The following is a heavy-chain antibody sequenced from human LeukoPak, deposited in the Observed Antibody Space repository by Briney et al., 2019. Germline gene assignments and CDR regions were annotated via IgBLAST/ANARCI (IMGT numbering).Heavy chain of an antibody. V-gene: IGHV3-30-3*01. CDR2: ISYDGSNK. CDR1: GFTFSSYA. CDR3: AKDRYGDYGHAAFDI. Sequence: GGSLRLSCAASGFTFSSYAMHWVRQAPGKGLEWVAVISYDGSNKYYADSVKGRFTISRDNSKNALYLQMNSLRAEDTAVYYCAKDRYGDYGHAAFDIWGQGTMVTVSS. J-gene: IGHJ3*02. D-gene: IGHD4-17*01.